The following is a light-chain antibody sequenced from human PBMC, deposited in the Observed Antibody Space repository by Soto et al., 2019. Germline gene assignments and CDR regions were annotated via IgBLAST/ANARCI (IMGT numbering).Light chain of an antibody. Sequence: DIVMTQSPDSLAVSLRERDTIKCKSSQSVLSRSNTKIYVAWYQQQPGKTPKLLSYWASTRKSGVPDRFSGSAAGTYVTLPSSSLQAEDAAVYYCQQYYSSQFPFGPGTRVDIK. CDR2: WAS. CDR1: QSVLSRSNTKIY. J-gene: IGKJ3*01. V-gene: IGKV4-1*01. CDR3: QQYYSSQFP.